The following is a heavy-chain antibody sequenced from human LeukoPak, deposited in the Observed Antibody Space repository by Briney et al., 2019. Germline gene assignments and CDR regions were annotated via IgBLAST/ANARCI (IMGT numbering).Heavy chain of an antibody. V-gene: IGHV4-39*07. D-gene: IGHD3-22*01. Sequence: SETLSLTCTVSGGSISSSSYYWGWIRQPPGKGLEWIGSIYYSGSTYYNPSLKSRATISVDTSKNQFSLKLSSVTAADTAVYYCARAIGYYYDSSGYYYYDYWGQGTLVTVSS. J-gene: IGHJ4*02. CDR1: GGSISSSSYY. CDR3: ARAIGYYYDSSGYYYYDY. CDR2: IYYSGST.